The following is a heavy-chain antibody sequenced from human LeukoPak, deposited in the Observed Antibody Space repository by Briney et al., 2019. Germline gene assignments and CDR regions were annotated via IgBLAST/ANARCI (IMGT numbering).Heavy chain of an antibody. CDR1: GGSVSSYY. D-gene: IGHD2-21*01. Sequence: SETLSLTCTVSGGSVSSYYWSWIRQPPGKGLEWLGYIYYSGSTNYNPSLKSRVTISVDTSKNQFSLKLSSVTAADTAVYYCAGSIRNYYYYGMDLWGQGTTVTVSS. CDR2: IYYSGST. J-gene: IGHJ6*02. V-gene: IGHV4-59*08. CDR3: AGSIRNYYYYGMDL.